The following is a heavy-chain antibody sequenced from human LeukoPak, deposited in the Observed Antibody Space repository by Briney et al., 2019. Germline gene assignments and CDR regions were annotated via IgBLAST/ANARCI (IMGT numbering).Heavy chain of an antibody. V-gene: IGHV4-59*01. Sequence: SETLSLTCTVFGGSIRGYHWSWIRQPPGKGLEWIGHFYYSGSTNFNPSLKSRGTISGDTSKNQFSLKVISVTAADTAVYYCARDLVKEKPSGGFYYYGMDVWGQGTTVTVSS. J-gene: IGHJ6*02. CDR3: ARDLVKEKPSGGFYYYGMDV. CDR1: GGSIRGYH. D-gene: IGHD1-26*01. CDR2: FYYSGST.